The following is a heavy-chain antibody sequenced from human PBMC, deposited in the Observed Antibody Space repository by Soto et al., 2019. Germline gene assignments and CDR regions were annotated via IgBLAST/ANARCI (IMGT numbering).Heavy chain of an antibody. CDR3: ARVGSSSKYYYYGMDV. CDR1: GFTFSSYA. V-gene: IGHV3-30-3*01. Sequence: VGSLRLSCAASGFTFSSYAMHWVRQAPGKGLEWVAVISYDGSNKYYADSVKGRFTISRDNSKNTLYLQMNSLRAEDTAVYYCARVGSSSKYYYYGMDVWGQGTTVRVSS. J-gene: IGHJ6*02. CDR2: ISYDGSNK. D-gene: IGHD6-6*01.